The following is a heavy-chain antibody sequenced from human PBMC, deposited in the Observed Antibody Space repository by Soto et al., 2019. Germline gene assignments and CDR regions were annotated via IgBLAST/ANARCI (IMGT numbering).Heavy chain of an antibody. Sequence: QVQLVESGGGVVQPGRSLRLSCAASGFIFSNYAMHWVRQAPGKGLEWVAVISDDGTKRYYADSVKGRFTISRDNSKNTLYLQMNSLRAEDTAVYYCAKGLLHYYYYGMDVWGQGTTVTVSS. D-gene: IGHD1-26*01. CDR2: ISDDGTKR. J-gene: IGHJ6*02. V-gene: IGHV3-30*18. CDR1: GFIFSNYA. CDR3: AKGLLHYYYYGMDV.